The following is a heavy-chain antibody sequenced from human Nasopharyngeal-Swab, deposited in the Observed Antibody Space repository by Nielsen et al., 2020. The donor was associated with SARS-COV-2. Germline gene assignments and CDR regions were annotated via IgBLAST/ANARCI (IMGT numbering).Heavy chain of an antibody. CDR3: AREPGYSYGEFDS. D-gene: IGHD5-18*01. J-gene: IGHJ4*02. Sequence: SETLSLTCVVSGGSISSSNWWSWVRQSPGKVLQWIGEIYHSGNTNYNPSLESRVTISVDKSKNQFSLRLSSVTAADTAVYYCAREPGYSYGEFDSWGQGTLVTVSS. CDR2: IYHSGNT. CDR1: GGSISSSNW. V-gene: IGHV4-4*02.